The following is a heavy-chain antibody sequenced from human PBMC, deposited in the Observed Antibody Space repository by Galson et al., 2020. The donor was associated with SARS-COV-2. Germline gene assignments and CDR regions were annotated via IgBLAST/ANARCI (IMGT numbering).Heavy chain of an antibody. J-gene: IGHJ6*02. Sequence: SETLSLTCTVSGGSISSYYWSWIRQPAGKGLEWIGRIYTSGSTNYNPSLKSRVTMSVDTSKNQFSLKLSSVTAADTDVYYCARVMYYDILTGYYGMDVWGQGTTVTVSS. CDR2: IYTSGST. CDR1: GGSISSYY. V-gene: IGHV4-4*07. CDR3: ARVMYYDILTGYYGMDV. D-gene: IGHD3-9*01.